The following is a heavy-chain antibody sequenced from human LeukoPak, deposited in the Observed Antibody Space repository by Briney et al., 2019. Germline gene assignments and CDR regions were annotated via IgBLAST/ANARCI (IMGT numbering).Heavy chain of an antibody. CDR2: IRYDGSNE. CDR3: AKEYGGKFDY. J-gene: IGHJ4*02. CDR1: GFTFSSYG. D-gene: IGHD4-23*01. V-gene: IGHV3-30*02. Sequence: GGSLRLSCAASGFTFSSYGMHWVRQAPGKGLEWVAFIRYDGSNENYADSVKGRFTISRENSENTLYLQMNSLRTEDTAVYYCAKEYGGKFDYWGQGTLVTVSS.